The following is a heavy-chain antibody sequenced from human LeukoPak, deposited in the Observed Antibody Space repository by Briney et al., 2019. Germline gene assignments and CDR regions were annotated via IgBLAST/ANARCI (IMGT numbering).Heavy chain of an antibody. J-gene: IGHJ1*01. CDR3: AAAPTGSYFDAHFQH. Sequence: SQTLSLTCSVSGGSISSGTYYWSWIRQPAGKGLEWIGRIYPSGSTDYNPSLTGRVTISLDTSKSQFSLKLSSVTAADTAIYYCAAAPTGSYFDAHFQHWGQGTLVTVSS. CDR1: GGSISSGTYY. D-gene: IGHD3-10*01. V-gene: IGHV4-61*02. CDR2: IYPSGST.